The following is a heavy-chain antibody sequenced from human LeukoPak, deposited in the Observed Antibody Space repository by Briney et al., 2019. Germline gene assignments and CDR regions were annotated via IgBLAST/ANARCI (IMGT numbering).Heavy chain of an antibody. CDR3: ASPKAGYYDSSGYYHHDAFDI. Sequence: PGGSLRLSCAASGFTFSSYAMLWVRQAPGKGLEWVAVISYDGSNKYYADSVKGRFTISRDNSKNTLYLQMNSLRAEDTAVYYCASPKAGYYDSSGYYHHDAFDIWGQGTMVTVSS. CDR1: GFTFSSYA. CDR2: ISYDGSNK. V-gene: IGHV3-30-3*01. D-gene: IGHD3-22*01. J-gene: IGHJ3*02.